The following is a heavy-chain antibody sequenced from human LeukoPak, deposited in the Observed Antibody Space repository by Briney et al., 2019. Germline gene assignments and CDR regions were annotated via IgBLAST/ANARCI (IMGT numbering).Heavy chain of an antibody. CDR3: SRSHDYGGLYFYYYMDV. V-gene: IGHV4-39*01. J-gene: IGHJ6*03. Sequence: SETLSLTCTVSGGSISSRSDYWGWIRQSPGKGLEWIANLDSSGSTYYIPSLKSRVTISVGTSKNQFSLNLRSVTAADTAIYFCSRSHDYGGLYFYYYMDVWGKGTTVTVSS. CDR1: GGSISSRSDY. D-gene: IGHD4-23*01. CDR2: LDSSGST.